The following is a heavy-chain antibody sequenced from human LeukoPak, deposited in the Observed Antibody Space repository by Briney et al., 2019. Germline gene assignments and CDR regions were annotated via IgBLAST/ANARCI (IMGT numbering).Heavy chain of an antibody. CDR1: GFTFTGYY. Sequence: ASVKVSCKASGFTFTGYYMHWVRQAPGQGLEWMGWNNPNSGGTNYAQKFQGRVTMTRDTSISTAYMELSRLRSDDTAVYYCAVTTVTTVGYFQHWGQGTLVTVSS. J-gene: IGHJ1*01. CDR3: AVTTVTTVGYFQH. D-gene: IGHD4-11*01. CDR2: NNPNSGGT. V-gene: IGHV1-2*02.